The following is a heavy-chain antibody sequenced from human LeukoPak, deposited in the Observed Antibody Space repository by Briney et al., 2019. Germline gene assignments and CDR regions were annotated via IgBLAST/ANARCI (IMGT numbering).Heavy chain of an antibody. Sequence: SQTLSLTCTVSGGSISSGSYYWSWIRQPAGKGLEWIGRIYTSGSTNYNPSLKSRVTISVDTSKNQFSLKLSSVTAADTAVYYCASADGAYGGNLHYFDCWGQGTLVTVSS. CDR2: IYTSGST. CDR3: ASADGAYGGNLHYFDC. CDR1: GGSISSGSYY. V-gene: IGHV4-61*02. J-gene: IGHJ4*02. D-gene: IGHD4/OR15-4a*01.